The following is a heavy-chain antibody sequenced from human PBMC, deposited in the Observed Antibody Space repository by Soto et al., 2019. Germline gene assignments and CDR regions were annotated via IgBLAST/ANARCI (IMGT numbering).Heavy chain of an antibody. CDR2: IYYSGST. J-gene: IGHJ3*02. V-gene: IGHV4-59*01. Sequence: SETLSLTCVVSGAYLSSYYWSWIRQPPGKGLEWIGYIYYSGSTNYNPSLKSRVTISVDTSKNQFSLKLSSVTAADTAVYYCARYPGAFDIWGQGTMVTVSS. CDR1: GAYLSSYY. CDR3: ARYPGAFDI.